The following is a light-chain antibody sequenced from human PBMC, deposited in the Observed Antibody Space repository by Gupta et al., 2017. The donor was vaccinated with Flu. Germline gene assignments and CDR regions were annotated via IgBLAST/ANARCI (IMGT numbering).Light chain of an antibody. J-gene: IGLJ1*01. Sequence: SYDLPQSPSVSVSPGQTANITCSGDKLEDKYVAWYQQRPGQSPILVIYHDNKRPSGIPERFSGSNSGNTATLTISGAQLGEEADFYCQAWDSSTATNVFGAGTKVTVL. V-gene: IGLV3-1*01. CDR2: HDN. CDR1: KLEDKY. CDR3: QAWDSSTATNV.